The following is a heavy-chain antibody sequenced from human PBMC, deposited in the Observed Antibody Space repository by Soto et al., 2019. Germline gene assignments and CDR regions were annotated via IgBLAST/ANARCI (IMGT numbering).Heavy chain of an antibody. CDR3: TTKDY. V-gene: IGHV3-73*02. CDR2: IRAKANNYAT. Sequence: ELQLVESGGGLVQPGGSLKLSCVAAGYSLSGSSIHWVRQASGKGLEWLGRIRAKANNYATSYAASVNGRFIIFRDDSKNTAYLQMNSLKIEDTAVYYCTTKDYWGRGSLVTVSS. J-gene: IGHJ4*02. CDR1: GYSLSGSS.